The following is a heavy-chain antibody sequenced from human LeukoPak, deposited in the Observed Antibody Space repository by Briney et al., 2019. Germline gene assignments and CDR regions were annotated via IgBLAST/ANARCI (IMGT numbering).Heavy chain of an antibody. CDR1: GGSFSAYY. V-gene: IGHV4-34*01. Sequence: SETLSLTCAVYGGSFSAYYWSWIRQPPGEGLEWIGEINHSGSTNYNPSLKSRVTMSVDTSKNQFSLKLSSVTAADTAVYYCARGTMYYDFSEAYGMDVWGQGTTVTVSS. J-gene: IGHJ6*02. D-gene: IGHD3-3*01. CDR3: ARGTMYYDFSEAYGMDV. CDR2: INHSGST.